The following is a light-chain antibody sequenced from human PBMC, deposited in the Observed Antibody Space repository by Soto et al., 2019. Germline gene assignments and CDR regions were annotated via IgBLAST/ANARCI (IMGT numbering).Light chain of an antibody. CDR2: GAS. CDR3: QQYNNWPRT. CDR1: QSVRTS. V-gene: IGKV3-15*01. J-gene: IGKJ1*01. Sequence: EIVMTQSPATLSVSPGERATLSCRASQSVRTSIAWYQHKPGQAPRLLIYGASTRATGIPARFSGSGSGTEFTLTINSLQSEDFAVYYCQQYNNWPRTFGQGTKVDIK.